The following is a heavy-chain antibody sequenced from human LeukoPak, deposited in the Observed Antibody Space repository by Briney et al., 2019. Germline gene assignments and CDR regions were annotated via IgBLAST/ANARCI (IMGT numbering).Heavy chain of an antibody. Sequence: GGSLRLSCVASGFTFSSYEMTWVRQAPGEGLEWVSYISSSGSAKYYPDSVKGRFTISRDNAKSSLYLQMNSLRAEDTAVYYCARDSAHVVVVPAVIPPSLDNWFDPWGQGTLVTVSS. CDR3: ARDSAHVVVVPAVIPPSLDNWFDP. D-gene: IGHD2-2*01. V-gene: IGHV3-48*03. CDR2: ISSSGSAK. J-gene: IGHJ5*02. CDR1: GFTFSSYE.